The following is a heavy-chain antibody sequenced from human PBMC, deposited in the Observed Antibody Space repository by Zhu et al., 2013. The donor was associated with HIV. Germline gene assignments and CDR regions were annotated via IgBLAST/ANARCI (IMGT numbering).Heavy chain of an antibody. Sequence: QVQLVQSGAEVKKPGSSVKVSCKASGGTFSSYAISWVRQAPGQGLEWMGWIIPIFGIANYAQKFQGRVTITADESTSTAYMELSSLRSEDTAVYYCATSQGYSGSYSDAFDIWGQGTMVTVSS. CDR3: ATSQGYSGSYSDAFDI. CDR2: IIPIFGIA. V-gene: IGHV1-69*12. D-gene: IGHD1-26*01. J-gene: IGHJ3*02. CDR1: GGTFSSYA.